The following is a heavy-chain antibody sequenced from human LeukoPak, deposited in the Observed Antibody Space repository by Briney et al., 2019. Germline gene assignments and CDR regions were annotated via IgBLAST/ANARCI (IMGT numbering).Heavy chain of an antibody. CDR3: ARGFGPYYDILTGLVEGSWFDP. V-gene: IGHV4-39*07. CDR2: IYYSGST. J-gene: IGHJ5*02. Sequence: PSETLSLTRTVSGGSISSSSYYWGWLRQPPGKGLGGIGSIYYSGSTYYNPSLKSRVTISVDTSKNQFSLKLSSVTAADTAVYYCARGFGPYYDILTGLVEGSWFDPWGQGTLVTVSS. CDR1: GGSISSSSYY. D-gene: IGHD3-9*01.